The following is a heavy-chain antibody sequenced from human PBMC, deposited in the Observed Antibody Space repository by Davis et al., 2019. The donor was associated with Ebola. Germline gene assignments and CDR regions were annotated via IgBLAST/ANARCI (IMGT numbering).Heavy chain of an antibody. CDR1: GFTFSNAW. CDR3: TTQGYCSSTSCYTDYYYYGMDV. D-gene: IGHD2-2*02. J-gene: IGHJ6*02. CDR2: IKSKTDGGTT. Sequence: GESLKISCAASGFTFSNAWMNWVRQAPGKGLEWVGRIKSKTDGGTTDYAAPVKGRFTISRDDSKNTLYLQMNSLKTEDTAVYYCTTQGYCSSTSCYTDYYYYGMDVWGQGTTVTVSS. V-gene: IGHV3-15*07.